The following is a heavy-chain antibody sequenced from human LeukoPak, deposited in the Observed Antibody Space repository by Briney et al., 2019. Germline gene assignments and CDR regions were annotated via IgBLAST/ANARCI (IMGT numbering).Heavy chain of an antibody. J-gene: IGHJ3*02. D-gene: IGHD6-19*01. V-gene: IGHV1-18*01. CDR3: ARFGLGKHIEVAGIPFDI. CDR1: GHTFTSYA. CDR2: ISAYNGNT. Sequence: ASVKVSCKAPGHTFTSYAISWVRQAPGQGLEWMGWISAYNGNTNYAQKLQGRVTMTTDTSTSTAYMELRSLRSDDTAVYYCARFGLGKHIEVAGIPFDIWGQGTMVTVSS.